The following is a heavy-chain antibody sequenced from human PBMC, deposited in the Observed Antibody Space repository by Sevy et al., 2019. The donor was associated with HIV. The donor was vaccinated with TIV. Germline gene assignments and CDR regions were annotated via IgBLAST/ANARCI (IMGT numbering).Heavy chain of an antibody. CDR2: IKEDGSEK. V-gene: IGHV3-7*03. Sequence: GGSLRLSCAASGFTFSTHWMSWVRQAPGNGLEWVANIKEDGSEKYYVDSVKGRFTISRDNAKNSLFLQMNSLRAEDTAVYYCAKDDYWGQGTLVTVSS. J-gene: IGHJ4*02. CDR3: AKDDY. CDR1: GFTFSTHW.